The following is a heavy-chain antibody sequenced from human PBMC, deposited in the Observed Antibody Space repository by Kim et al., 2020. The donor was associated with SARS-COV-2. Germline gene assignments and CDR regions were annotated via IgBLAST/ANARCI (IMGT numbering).Heavy chain of an antibody. J-gene: IGHJ6*02. D-gene: IGHD3-16*01. CDR3: VRSPSFGSLCMDV. CDR1: GGTFSSYA. Sequence: SVKVSCKASGGTFSSYAISWVRQAPGQGLEWMGGIIPIFGTANYAQKFQGRVTITADESTSTAYMELSSLRSEDTAVYYCVRSPSFGSLCMDVWGQGTTVTVSS. CDR2: IIPIFGTA. V-gene: IGHV1-69*13.